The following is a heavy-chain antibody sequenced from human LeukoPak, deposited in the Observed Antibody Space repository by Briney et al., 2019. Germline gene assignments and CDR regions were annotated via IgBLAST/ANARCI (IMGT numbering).Heavy chain of an antibody. Sequence: GGSLRLSCAASGFTVSSNYMSWVRRAPGKGLAWVSVIYSGGSTYYADSVNGRFTISRDNSKNTLYLHMNSLRAEDTAVYYCARDRERYCSAGSCYDFPVDAFDIWGQGTMVTVSS. J-gene: IGHJ3*02. CDR1: GFTVSSNY. V-gene: IGHV3-66*01. CDR3: ARDRERYCSAGSCYDFPVDAFDI. CDR2: IYSGGST. D-gene: IGHD2-15*01.